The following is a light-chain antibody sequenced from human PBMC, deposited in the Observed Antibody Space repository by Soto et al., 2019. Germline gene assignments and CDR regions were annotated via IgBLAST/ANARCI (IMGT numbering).Light chain of an antibody. CDR1: NIGVKS. Sequence: SYELIQPPSVSVAPGKTARITCGGNNIGVKSVHWYQQKPGQAPVLVIYYDSDRPSGIPERFSGSNSGNTATLTISGVEAGDEADYYCQVWDRSSDPVVFGGGTKVTVL. CDR3: QVWDRSSDPVV. V-gene: IGLV3-21*04. J-gene: IGLJ2*01. CDR2: YDS.